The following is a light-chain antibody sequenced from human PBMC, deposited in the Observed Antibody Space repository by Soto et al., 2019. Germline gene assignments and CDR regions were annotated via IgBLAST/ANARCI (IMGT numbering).Light chain of an antibody. J-gene: IGKJ1*01. V-gene: IGKV3-20*01. CDR2: GAS. CDR3: QQYGRSPQWT. CDR1: QSVTSSY. Sequence: LVLTQSPGTLSLSPGERATLSCRASQSVTSSYLAWYQQRPGQAPRLLIYGASSRSTGIPERFSGSGSGTDFTLTIRRLEPEDSAVYYCQQYGRSPQWTFGQGTKVEIK.